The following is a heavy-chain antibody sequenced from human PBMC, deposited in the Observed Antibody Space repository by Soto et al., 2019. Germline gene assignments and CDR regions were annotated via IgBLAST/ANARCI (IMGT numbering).Heavy chain of an antibody. CDR2: FSGSGGST. Sequence: EVQLLESGGGLVQPGGSLRLSCAASGFTFSSYAMSWVRQAPGKGLEWVSAFSGSGGSTYYADSVKGRFTISRDNSKNTMYLQMNSLRAEDTAVYYCATLSLTRTSFDYWGQGTLVTVSS. V-gene: IGHV3-23*01. CDR3: ATLSLTRTSFDY. D-gene: IGHD3-3*01. CDR1: GFTFSSYA. J-gene: IGHJ4*02.